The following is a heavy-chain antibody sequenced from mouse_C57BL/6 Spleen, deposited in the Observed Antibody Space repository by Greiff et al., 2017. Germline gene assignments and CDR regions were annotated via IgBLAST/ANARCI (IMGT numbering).Heavy chain of an antibody. J-gene: IGHJ2*01. CDR3: AREGYDYDEDYFDY. CDR2: INPNNGGT. V-gene: IGHV1-26*01. Sequence: VQLQQSGPELVKPGASVKISCKASGYTFTDYYMNWVKQSHGKSLEWIGDINPNNGGTSYNQKFKGKATLTVDKSSSTAYMELRKLTSEDSAVYYCAREGYDYDEDYFDYWGQGTTLTVSS. CDR1: GYTFTDYY. D-gene: IGHD2-4*01.